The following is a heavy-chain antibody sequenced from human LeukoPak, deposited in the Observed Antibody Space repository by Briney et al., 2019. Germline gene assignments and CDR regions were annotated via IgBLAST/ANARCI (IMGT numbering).Heavy chain of an antibody. J-gene: IGHJ5*02. CDR3: ARDVVVVPAAIGENWFDP. CDR1: GFTFSSYE. V-gene: IGHV3-48*03. Sequence: GGSLRLSCAASGFTFSSYEMNWVRQAPGKGLEWVSYISSSGSTIYYADSVKGRFTISRDNAKNSLYLQMNSLRAEDTAVYYCARDVVVVPAAIGENWFDPWGQGTLVTVSS. CDR2: ISSSGSTI. D-gene: IGHD2-2*02.